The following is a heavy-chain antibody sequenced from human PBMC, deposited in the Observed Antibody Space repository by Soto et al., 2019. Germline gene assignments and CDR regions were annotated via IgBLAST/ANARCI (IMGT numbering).Heavy chain of an antibody. Sequence: QVQLVQSGAEVQKPGSSVRVSCKPSGVSFSSYAVNWVRQAPGQGLEWLGAIIAVSGPTNVAQKIHYRVTIAADERTSTVFMALGSLRSEETAVYFCATTDAPLEPRWGQRTLLTVSS. J-gene: IGHJ4*02. V-gene: IGHV1-69*01. CDR1: GVSFSSYA. CDR3: ATTDAPLEPR. CDR2: IIAVSGPT.